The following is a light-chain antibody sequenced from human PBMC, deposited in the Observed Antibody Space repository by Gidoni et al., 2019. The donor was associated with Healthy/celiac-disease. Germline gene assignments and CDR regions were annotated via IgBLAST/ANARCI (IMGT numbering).Light chain of an antibody. CDR2: DAS. CDR3: QQYDNIPCT. Sequence: DIQMTHSPSSLSASVGDRVTITCQASQYISNYLNWYQQKPGKAPKLLIYDASNLETGVPSRFSGSGSGTDFTFTISSLQPEDIATYYCQQYDNIPCTFGQGTKLEIK. J-gene: IGKJ2*02. CDR1: QYISNY. V-gene: IGKV1-33*01.